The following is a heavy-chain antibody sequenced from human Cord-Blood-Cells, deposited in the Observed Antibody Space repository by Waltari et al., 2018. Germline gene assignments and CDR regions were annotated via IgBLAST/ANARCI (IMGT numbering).Heavy chain of an antibody. CDR3: AKVGGYSSSWYAFDI. Sequence: QVQLVESGGGVVQPGRSLTLSCAASGFIFRSYALHSVRQAPGKGLEWVAVISYDGSNKYYADSVKGRFTISRDNSKNTLYLQMNSLRAEDTAVYYCAKVGGYSSSWYAFDIWGQGTMVTVSS. CDR1: GFIFRSYA. V-gene: IGHV3-30-3*01. D-gene: IGHD6-13*01. CDR2: ISYDGSNK. J-gene: IGHJ3*02.